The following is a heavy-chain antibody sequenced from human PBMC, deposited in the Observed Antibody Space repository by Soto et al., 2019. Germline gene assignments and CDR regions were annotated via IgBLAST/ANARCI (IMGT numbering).Heavy chain of an antibody. CDR1: GYSFTSYW. J-gene: IGHJ6*02. Sequence: GESLKISCKGSGYSFTSYWISWVRQMPGKGLEWMGRIDPSDSYTNYSPSFQGHVTISADKSNSTAYLQWSSLKASDTDMYYCALSAAGILDYYYYGMDVWGQGTTVTV. D-gene: IGHD6-13*01. V-gene: IGHV5-10-1*01. CDR3: ALSAAGILDYYYYGMDV. CDR2: IDPSDSYT.